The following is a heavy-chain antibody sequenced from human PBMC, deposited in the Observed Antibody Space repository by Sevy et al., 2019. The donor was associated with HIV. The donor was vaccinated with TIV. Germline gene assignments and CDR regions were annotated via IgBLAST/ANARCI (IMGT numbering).Heavy chain of an antibody. CDR2: IWYDGSNK. CDR1: GFTFSSYG. D-gene: IGHD4-17*01. V-gene: IGHV3-33*01. CDR3: AREAYGGNSGSAFDI. Sequence: GGSLRLSCAASGFTFSSYGMHWVRQAPGKGLEWVAVIWYDGSNKYYADSVKGRFTISRDNSKNTLYLQMNSLRAEDTAVYYCAREAYGGNSGSAFDIWGQRTMVTVS. J-gene: IGHJ3*02.